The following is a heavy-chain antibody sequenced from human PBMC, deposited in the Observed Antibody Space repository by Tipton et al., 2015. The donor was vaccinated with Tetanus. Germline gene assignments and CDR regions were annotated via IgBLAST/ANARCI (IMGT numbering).Heavy chain of an antibody. CDR2: ISGSGDET. V-gene: IGHV3-23*01. Sequence: GSLRLSCAASGFSFSNYAMNWVRQSPLRGLEWVSGISGSGDETHYADSVKGRFSISRDNSMNSLYLQMNSLRAEDTAVYYCARENWKLDYWGQGTLVTVSS. D-gene: IGHD1-1*01. CDR1: GFSFSNYA. CDR3: ARENWKLDY. J-gene: IGHJ4*02.